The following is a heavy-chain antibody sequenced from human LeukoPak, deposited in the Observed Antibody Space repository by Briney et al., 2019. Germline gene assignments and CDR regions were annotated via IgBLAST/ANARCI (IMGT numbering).Heavy chain of an antibody. Sequence: PSQTLSLTCTVSGGSISSGSYYWSWIRQPAGKGLEWIGRIYTSGSTNYNPSLKSRVTISVDTSKNQFSLKLSSVTAADTAVYYCARESIAVHDPGFDYWGQGTLVTVSS. D-gene: IGHD6-19*01. J-gene: IGHJ4*02. CDR1: GGSISSGSYY. V-gene: IGHV4-61*02. CDR3: ARESIAVHDPGFDY. CDR2: IYTSGST.